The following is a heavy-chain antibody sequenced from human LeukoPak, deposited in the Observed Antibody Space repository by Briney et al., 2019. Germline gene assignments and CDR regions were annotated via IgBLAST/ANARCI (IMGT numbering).Heavy chain of an antibody. CDR1: GYTFTSYD. D-gene: IGHD6-13*01. J-gene: IGHJ4*02. CDR3: ARSIAAAGTGADY. Sequence: ASVKVSCKASGYTFTSYDINWVRQATGQGLEWMGWMNPNSGNTGYAQKFQGRVTITRNTSISTAYMELSSLRSDDTAVYYCARSIAAAGTGADYWGQGTLVTVSS. CDR2: MNPNSGNT. V-gene: IGHV1-8*03.